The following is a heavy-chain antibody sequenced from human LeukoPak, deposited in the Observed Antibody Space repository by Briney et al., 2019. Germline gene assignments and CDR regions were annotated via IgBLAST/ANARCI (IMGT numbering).Heavy chain of an antibody. CDR2: ISGSGGST. Sequence: PGGSLRLSCAASGFTFSSYAMSWVRQAPGKGLEWVSAISGSGGSTYYADSVKGRFTISRDNSKNTLYLQMNSLRAEDTAVYYCARWEMATGNFDYWGQGTLVTVSS. CDR3: ARWEMATGNFDY. D-gene: IGHD5-24*01. J-gene: IGHJ4*02. CDR1: GFTFSSYA. V-gene: IGHV3-23*01.